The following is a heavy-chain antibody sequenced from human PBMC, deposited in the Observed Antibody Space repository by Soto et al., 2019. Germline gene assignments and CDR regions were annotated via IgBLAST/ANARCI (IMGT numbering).Heavy chain of an antibody. D-gene: IGHD3-10*01. CDR1: GYTFTSYD. J-gene: IGHJ4*02. CDR3: ARKLRITMVRGVIMGNYFDY. Sequence: ASVKVSCKASGYTFTSYDINWVRQATGQGLEWMGWMNPNSGNTGYAQKFQGRVTMTRNTSISTAYMELSSLRSEDTAVYYCARKLRITMVRGVIMGNYFDYWGQGTLVTVSS. CDR2: MNPNSGNT. V-gene: IGHV1-8*01.